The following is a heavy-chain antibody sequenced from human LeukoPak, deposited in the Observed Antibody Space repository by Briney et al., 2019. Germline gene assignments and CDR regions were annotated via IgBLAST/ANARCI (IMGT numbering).Heavy chain of an antibody. CDR2: ISSSSSYI. V-gene: IGHV3-21*01. D-gene: IGHD6-19*01. CDR1: GFTFSSYS. CDR3: ARDRGIAVAGICFY. J-gene: IGHJ4*02. Sequence: GGSLRLSCAASGFTFSSYSMNWVRQAPGKGLEWVSSISSSSSYIYYADSVKGRFTISRDNAKNSLYLQMNSLRAEDTAVYYCARDRGIAVAGICFYWGQGTLVTVSS.